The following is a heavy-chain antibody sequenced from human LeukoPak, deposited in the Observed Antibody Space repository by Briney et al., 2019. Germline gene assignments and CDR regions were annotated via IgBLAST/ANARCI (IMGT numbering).Heavy chain of an antibody. CDR3: VRYRNYYYYMDV. J-gene: IGHJ6*03. CDR2: ISAYNGNT. Sequence: GASVKVSCKASGYTLTSYGISWVRQAPGQGLEWMGWISAYNGNTNYAQNLQGRVTMTTDTSTSTAYMELRSLRSDDTAVYYCVRYRNYYYYMDVWGKGTTVTVSS. CDR1: GYTLTSYG. D-gene: IGHD2-2*02. V-gene: IGHV1-18*01.